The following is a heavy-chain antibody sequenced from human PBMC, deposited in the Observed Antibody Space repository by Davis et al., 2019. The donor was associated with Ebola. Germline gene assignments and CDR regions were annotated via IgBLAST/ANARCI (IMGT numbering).Heavy chain of an antibody. D-gene: IGHD6-19*01. CDR3: VGLRFTYISGWYYIDY. V-gene: IGHV3-53*01. CDR2: IHRNGDL. Sequence: PGGSLRLSCAVSAFTVSDNYMSWVRQAPGEGLEWVSVIHRNGDLYYADSVKGRFTIARDTSRNTVSLQMNRLRAEDTAIYFCVGLRFTYISGWYYIDYWGQGTLVSVSS. CDR1: AFTVSDNY. J-gene: IGHJ4*02.